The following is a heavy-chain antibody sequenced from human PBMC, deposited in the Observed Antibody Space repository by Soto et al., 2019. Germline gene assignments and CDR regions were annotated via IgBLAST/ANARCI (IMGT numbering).Heavy chain of an antibody. CDR3: ARDQSGDKQKRGWTVYYYGMDV. Sequence: QVQQVQSGAEVKKPGASVKVSCKASGYTFTSYGISWVRQAPGQGLEWMGWISAYNGNTNYAQKLQGRVTMTTDTSTSTAYMELRSLRSDDTAVYYCARDQSGDKQKRGWTVYYYGMDVWGQGTTVTVSS. D-gene: IGHD4-17*01. CDR2: ISAYNGNT. J-gene: IGHJ6*02. V-gene: IGHV1-18*01. CDR1: GYTFTSYG.